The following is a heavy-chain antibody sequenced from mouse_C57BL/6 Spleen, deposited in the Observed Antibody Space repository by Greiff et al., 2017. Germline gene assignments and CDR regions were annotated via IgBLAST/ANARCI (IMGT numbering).Heavy chain of an antibody. CDR2: ISSGSSTI. V-gene: IGHV5-17*01. CDR3: ARRIYGSSFYYAMDY. CDR1: GFTFSDYG. Sequence: EVMLVESGGGLVKPGGSLKLSCAASGFTFSDYGMHWVRQAPEKGLEWVAYISSGSSTIYYADTVKGRFTISRDNAKNTLFLQMTSLRSEDTAMYYCARRIYGSSFYYAMDYWGQGTSVTVSS. D-gene: IGHD1-1*01. J-gene: IGHJ4*01.